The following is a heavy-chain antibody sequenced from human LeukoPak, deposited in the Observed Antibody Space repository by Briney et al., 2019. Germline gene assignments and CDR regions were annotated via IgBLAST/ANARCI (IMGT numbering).Heavy chain of an antibody. J-gene: IGHJ4*02. CDR1: GGSISSYY. V-gene: IGHV4-59*01. D-gene: IGHD2-2*01. CDR3: ARTGGRYCSSTSCYFDY. CDR2: IYYSGST. Sequence: SETLSLTCTVSGGSISSYYWSWIRQPPGKGLEWIGYIYYSGSTNYNPSLKSRVTISVDTSKNQFSLKLSSVTAADTAVYYCARTGGRYCSSTSCYFDYWGQGTLVTVSS.